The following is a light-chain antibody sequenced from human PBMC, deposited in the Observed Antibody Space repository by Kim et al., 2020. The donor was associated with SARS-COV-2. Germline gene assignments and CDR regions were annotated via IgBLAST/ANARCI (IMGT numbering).Light chain of an antibody. CDR3: QQYATSLRT. V-gene: IGKV3-20*01. Sequence: EIVLTQSPGTLSLSPGERATLSCRASQSVSSSYLAWYQQKPGQAPRLLIYGPSSRAIGIPDRFSGSGSGTDFTLTISRLEPEDFAVYYCQQYATSLRTFGQGTKVDIK. CDR2: GPS. CDR1: QSVSSSY. J-gene: IGKJ1*01.